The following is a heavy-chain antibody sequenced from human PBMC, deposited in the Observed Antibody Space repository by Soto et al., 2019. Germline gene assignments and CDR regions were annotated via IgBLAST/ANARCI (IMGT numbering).Heavy chain of an antibody. D-gene: IGHD1-26*01. CDR2: IYYSGYT. V-gene: IGHV4-59*01. J-gene: IGHJ4*02. CDR1: LDYIRSYY. Sequence: KTAETLCLTCTVSLDYIRSYYWSWIRQPPGNGLEWIGYIYYSGYTSYNPSLKSRVTISVDTSKNQFSLKLNSVTAADTAVYYCARCFSGNYPSRPEEKYYFDSWGQGTMVTVSS. CDR3: ARCFSGNYPSRPEEKYYFDS.